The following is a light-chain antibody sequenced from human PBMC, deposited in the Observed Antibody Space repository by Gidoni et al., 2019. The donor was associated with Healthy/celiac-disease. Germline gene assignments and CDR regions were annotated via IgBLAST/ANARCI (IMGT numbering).Light chain of an antibody. CDR1: KLGDKY. Sequence: SYELTQPPSVSVSPGQTASITCSGDKLGDKYACWYQQKPGQSPVLVIYQDSKLPSGIPERFSGSNSGNTATLTISGTQAMDEADYYCQAWDSSVVFGGGTKLTAL. CDR3: QAWDSSVV. J-gene: IGLJ2*01. V-gene: IGLV3-1*01. CDR2: QDS.